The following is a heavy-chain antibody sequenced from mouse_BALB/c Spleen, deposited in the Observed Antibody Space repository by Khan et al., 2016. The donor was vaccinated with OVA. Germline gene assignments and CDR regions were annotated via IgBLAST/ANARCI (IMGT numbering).Heavy chain of an antibody. Sequence: VQLKQSGPGLMKPSQSLSLTCSVTGYSITSGYFWNWIRQFPGNKLEWMGYIRYDGNSNYNPSLKNRISITRDTSKNQFFLKLNSVTPEDTSTYYCARGGSSGPAWFAYWGQGTLVTVSA. V-gene: IGHV3-6*02. CDR2: IRYDGNS. D-gene: IGHD3-1*01. CDR3: ARGGSSGPAWFAY. CDR1: GYSITSGYF. J-gene: IGHJ3*01.